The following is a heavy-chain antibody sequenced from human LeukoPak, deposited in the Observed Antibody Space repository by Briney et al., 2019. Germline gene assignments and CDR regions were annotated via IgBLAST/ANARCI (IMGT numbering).Heavy chain of an antibody. Sequence: PSETLSLTCTVSGDSISSSSYYWGWIRQPPGKGLEWIGSIYYSGNTYYNPSLKGRVTISVDTSKNQFSLKLSSVSAADTAVYYCARGVYWNYCFDYWGQGTLVTVSS. CDR2: IYYSGNT. V-gene: IGHV4-39*07. J-gene: IGHJ4*02. CDR1: GDSISSSSYY. D-gene: IGHD1-7*01. CDR3: ARGVYWNYCFDY.